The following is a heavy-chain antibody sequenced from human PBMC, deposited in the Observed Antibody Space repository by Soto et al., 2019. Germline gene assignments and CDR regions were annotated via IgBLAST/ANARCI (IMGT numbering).Heavy chain of an antibody. CDR3: AKDFSSGWYGWFDP. CDR2: ISWNSGSI. D-gene: IGHD6-19*01. V-gene: IGHV3-9*01. J-gene: IGHJ5*02. CDR1: GFTFDDYA. Sequence: EVQLVESGGGLVQPGRSLRLSCAASGFTFDDYAMHWVRQAPGKGLEWVSGISWNSGSIGYADSVKGRFTFSRDNAKNSLYLQMNSLRAEDTALYYCAKDFSSGWYGWFDPWGQGTLVTVSS.